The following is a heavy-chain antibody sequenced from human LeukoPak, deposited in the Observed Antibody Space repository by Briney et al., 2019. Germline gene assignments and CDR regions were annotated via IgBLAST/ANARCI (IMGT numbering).Heavy chain of an antibody. CDR1: RFTFSRHW. Sequence: GGSLRLSCVASRFTFSRHWLSWVRHAPGKGLEWVANIKRDGSEKIYGVYVKGRFSIPRDNAKSSLYLQMNSLRVADTAVYYWARAPSAGSDSWGQGTLVTVSS. CDR3: ARAPSAGSDS. J-gene: IGHJ4*02. D-gene: IGHD6-25*01. V-gene: IGHV3-7*01. CDR2: IKRDGSEK.